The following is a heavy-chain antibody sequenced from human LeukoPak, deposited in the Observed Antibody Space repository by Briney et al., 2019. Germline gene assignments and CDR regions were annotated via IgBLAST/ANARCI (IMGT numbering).Heavy chain of an antibody. V-gene: IGHV3-23*01. D-gene: IGHD3-10*01. Sequence: QPGGSLRLSCAASGFTFSSYAMSWVRQAPGKGLEWVSAISGSGGSTYYADSVKGRFTISRDNAKNTLYLQMNSLRVEDTAVYYCTRGPPDGSGNYYPGDFWGQGTLVTVSS. CDR2: ISGSGGST. CDR3: TRGPPDGSGNYYPGDF. J-gene: IGHJ4*02. CDR1: GFTFSSYA.